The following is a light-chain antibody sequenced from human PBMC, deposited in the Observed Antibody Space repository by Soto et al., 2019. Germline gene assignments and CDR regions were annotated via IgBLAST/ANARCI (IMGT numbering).Light chain of an antibody. Sequence: EILLFQSPATLSVSPGEIITLSCKATQTIDNKLAWYLQRPGQVPMLLIYGVSTLATEIPSRFSASESGTEFPLTITAMPFQDFAVYHCKPSTDWTSTLGQGNKVDIE. CDR1: QTIDNK. V-gene: IGKV3D-15*02. J-gene: IGKJ1*01. CDR2: GVS. CDR3: KPSTDWTST.